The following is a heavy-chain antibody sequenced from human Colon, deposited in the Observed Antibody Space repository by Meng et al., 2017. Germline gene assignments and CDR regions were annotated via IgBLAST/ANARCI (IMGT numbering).Heavy chain of an antibody. CDR3: ARDHMGSLDY. D-gene: IGHD1-26*01. CDR2: AST. J-gene: IGHJ4*02. V-gene: IGHV4-61*08. CDR1: VGSVSSAGYQ. Sequence: LEWCRALVVPSETVCLLCSVSVGSVSSAGYQWSCIRQPQGKGLEWIGYASTTYNPSLKSRVTISVDTSKNQFSLRLTSVTAADTAVYYCARDHMGSLDYWGQGILVTVSS.